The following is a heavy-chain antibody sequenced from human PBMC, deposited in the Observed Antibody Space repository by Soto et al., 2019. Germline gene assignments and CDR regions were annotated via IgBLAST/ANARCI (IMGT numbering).Heavy chain of an antibody. CDR2: INPSGGST. V-gene: IGHV1-46*01. J-gene: IGHJ4*02. CDR3: ARDGRSGYNSHFDY. D-gene: IGHD3-22*01. CDR1: GYTFTSCY. Sequence: SLTVYYSAAGYTFTSCYMHLVRKNIGQGLEWMGIINPSGGSTSYAQKFQGRVTMTRDTSTSTVYMELSSLRSEDTAVYYCARDGRSGYNSHFDYWGQGTPV.